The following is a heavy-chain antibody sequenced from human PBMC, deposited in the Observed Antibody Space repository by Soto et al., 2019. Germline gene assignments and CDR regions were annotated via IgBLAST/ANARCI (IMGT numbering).Heavy chain of an antibody. CDR1: GFTFSSYG. CDR3: ARDLRLRNTAMVLGY. V-gene: IGHV3-33*01. Sequence: GGSLRLSCAASGFTFSSYGMHWVRQAPGKGLEWVAVIWYDGSNKYYADSVKGRFTISRDNSKNTLYLQMNGLRAEDTAVYYCARDLRLRNTAMVLGYWGQGTLVTVSS. D-gene: IGHD5-18*01. J-gene: IGHJ4*02. CDR2: IWYDGSNK.